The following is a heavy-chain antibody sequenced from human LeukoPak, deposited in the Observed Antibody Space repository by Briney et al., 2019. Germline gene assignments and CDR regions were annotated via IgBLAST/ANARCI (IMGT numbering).Heavy chain of an antibody. Sequence: GGSLRLSCTVSGFTVSTNSMSWVRQAPGKGLEWVSFIYSDNTHYSDSVKGRFTISRDNAKNSLYLQMNSLRAEDTAVYYCARDDEGFDYWGQGTLVTVSS. J-gene: IGHJ4*02. CDR3: ARDDEGFDY. V-gene: IGHV3-66*01. CDR1: GFTVSTNS. CDR2: IYSDNT.